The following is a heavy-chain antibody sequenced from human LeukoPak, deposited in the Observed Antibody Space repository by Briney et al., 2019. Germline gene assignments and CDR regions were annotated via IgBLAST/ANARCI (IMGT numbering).Heavy chain of an antibody. D-gene: IGHD1-14*01. Sequence: SETLSLTCAVSGGSLSGSYWSWIRQSPGKGLEWIGEINDSGSTNHSPSLKSRVTISVDTSKEQFSLELNSVTAADSAIYYCARDAGMTPSNWFDPWGQGILVTVSS. CDR3: ARDAGMTPSNWFDP. CDR1: GGSLSGSY. CDR2: INDSGST. J-gene: IGHJ5*02. V-gene: IGHV4-34*01.